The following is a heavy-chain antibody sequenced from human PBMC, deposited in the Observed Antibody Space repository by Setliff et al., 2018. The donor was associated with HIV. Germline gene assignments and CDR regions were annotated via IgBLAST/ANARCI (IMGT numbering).Heavy chain of an antibody. CDR1: GGSIISSTYF. J-gene: IGHJ4*02. CDR2: IYYSGST. Sequence: PSETLSLTCTVSGGSIISSTYFWGWIRQPPGKGLECIGNIYYSGSTSCNPSLKSRVTIPVDTSKNQFSLKLSSVTAADTAVYYCARLLVAGMLFDYWGQGTLVTVSS. V-gene: IGHV4-39*01. D-gene: IGHD2-15*01. CDR3: ARLLVAGMLFDY.